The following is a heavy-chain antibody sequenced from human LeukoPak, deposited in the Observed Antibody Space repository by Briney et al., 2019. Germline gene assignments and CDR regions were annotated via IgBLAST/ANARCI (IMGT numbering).Heavy chain of an antibody. J-gene: IGHJ4*02. Sequence: SETLSLTCTVSGGSISSYYWSWIRQPPGKGLEWIGYIYYSGSTNYNPSLKSRVTISVDTSKNQFSLKLSSVTAADTAVYYCAGRFLEWLLDYWDQGTLVTVSS. CDR2: IYYSGST. CDR3: AGRFLEWLLDY. CDR1: GGSISSYY. D-gene: IGHD3-3*01. V-gene: IGHV4-59*01.